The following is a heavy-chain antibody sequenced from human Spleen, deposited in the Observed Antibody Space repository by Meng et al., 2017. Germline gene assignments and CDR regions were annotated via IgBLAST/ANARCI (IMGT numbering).Heavy chain of an antibody. V-gene: IGHV4-59*01. D-gene: IGHD6-25*01. CDR2: IYPSGST. CDR3: ARDQRSLYFYNGMDV. Sequence: SETLSLTCAVYGGSFSGYYWSWIRQPPGKGLEWIGYIYPSGSTKYSDSLRGRVTISADTSKNQISLNLRSVTAADTAIYYCARDQRSLYFYNGMDVWGQGTAVTVSS. CDR1: GGSFSGYY. J-gene: IGHJ6*02.